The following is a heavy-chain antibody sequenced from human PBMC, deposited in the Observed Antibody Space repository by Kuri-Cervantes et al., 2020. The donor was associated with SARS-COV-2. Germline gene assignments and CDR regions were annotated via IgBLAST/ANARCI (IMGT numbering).Heavy chain of an antibody. CDR3: AKDRVGVQDF. Sequence: GESLKISCAASGFTVSSNYMSWVRQAPGKGLEWVSVIYSGGSTYYADSVKGRFTISRDNSQNTLYLHMKSLGSEDTAMYYCAKDRVGVQDFWGQGTLVTVSS. J-gene: IGHJ4*02. CDR1: GFTVSSNY. V-gene: IGHV3-53*05. D-gene: IGHD2-21*01. CDR2: IYSGGST.